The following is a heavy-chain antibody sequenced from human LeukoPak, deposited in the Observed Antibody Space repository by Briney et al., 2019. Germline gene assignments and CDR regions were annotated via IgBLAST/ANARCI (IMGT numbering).Heavy chain of an antibody. CDR2: ISGSDAST. Sequence: GGSLRLSCAASGFTFRIYAMSWVRQAPGKGLEWVSGISGSDASTFYADSVMGRFTISRDNSMNTLYLRMNNVRAEDAAIYFCARRGSEWNSYFYPMDVWGQGTTVTVSS. V-gene: IGHV3-23*01. J-gene: IGHJ6*02. CDR1: GFTFRIYA. CDR3: ARRGSEWNSYFYPMDV. D-gene: IGHD3-3*01.